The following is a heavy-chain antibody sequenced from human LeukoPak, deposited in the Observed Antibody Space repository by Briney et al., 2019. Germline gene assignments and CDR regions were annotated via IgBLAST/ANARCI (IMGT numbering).Heavy chain of an antibody. CDR1: GFTFSSYA. Sequence: SGGSLRLSCAASGFTFSSYAMHWVRQAPGKGLEWVAVISYDGSNKYYADSVKGRFTISRDNSKNTLYLQMNSLRAEDTAVYYCASLVVVNDYWGQGTLVTVSS. D-gene: IGHD2-15*01. CDR3: ASLVVVNDY. V-gene: IGHV3-30*04. CDR2: ISYDGSNK. J-gene: IGHJ4*02.